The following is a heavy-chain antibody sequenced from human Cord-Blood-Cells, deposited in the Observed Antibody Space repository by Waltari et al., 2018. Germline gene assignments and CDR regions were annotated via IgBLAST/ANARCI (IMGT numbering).Heavy chain of an antibody. CDR1: GYIFTSYA. CDR2: IKGGNGYT. CDR3: ARGRYSRGDGYFDY. J-gene: IGHJ4*02. Sequence: QVQLVQSGAEGTKHRASVKCSCKGSGYIFTSYAMHCVPQHPRQRLEWMGWIKGGNGYTRDPQEFQGGAISTRETSASTAYLELSSLRTEETAVYDCARGRYSRGDGYFDYWGQETLVTVSP. V-gene: IGHV1-3*01. D-gene: IGHD6-13*01.